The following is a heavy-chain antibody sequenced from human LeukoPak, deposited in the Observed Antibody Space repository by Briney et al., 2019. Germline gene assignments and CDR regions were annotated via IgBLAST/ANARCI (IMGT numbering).Heavy chain of an antibody. CDR2: ISAYNGNT. D-gene: IGHD6-19*01. J-gene: IGHJ4*02. Sequence: ASVKVSRKASGYTFTSYGISWVRQAPGQGLEWMGWISAYNGNTNYAQKLQGRVTMTTDTSTSTAYMELRSLRSDDTAVYYCARDKLKGSSGWYDYWGQGTLVTVSS. V-gene: IGHV1-18*04. CDR3: ARDKLKGSSGWYDY. CDR1: GYTFTSYG.